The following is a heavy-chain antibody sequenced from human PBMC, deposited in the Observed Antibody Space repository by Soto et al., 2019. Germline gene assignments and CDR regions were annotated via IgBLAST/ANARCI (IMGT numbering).Heavy chain of an antibody. V-gene: IGHV3-15*07. CDR1: GFTFSKAW. CDR3: TTGRGTGTTYYYYCYGMAV. J-gene: IGHJ6*02. CDR2: IKSKTDGGTT. Sequence: GGARRVSCAASGFTFSKAWMNVGRQAPGKGLEWVGRIKSKTDGGTTDYAAPVKGRVTISRDDSKNTLYLQMNSLNTADTAVYYCTTGRGTGTTYYYYCYGMAVWGQGTTVPVSS. D-gene: IGHD1-7*01.